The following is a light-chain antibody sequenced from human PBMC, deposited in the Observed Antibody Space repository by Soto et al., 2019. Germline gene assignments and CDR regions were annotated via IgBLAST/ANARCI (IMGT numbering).Light chain of an antibody. CDR2: EVS. J-gene: IGLJ1*01. Sequence: QSALTQPPSASGSRGQSVTISCTGTGSDVGGYNYVSWYQQHPGKAPKLMIYEVSKRPSGVPDRFSGSKSGNTASLTVSGLQAEDEADYYCSSYAGSTLYVFGTGTKVTVL. CDR1: GSDVGGYNY. CDR3: SSYAGSTLYV. V-gene: IGLV2-8*01.